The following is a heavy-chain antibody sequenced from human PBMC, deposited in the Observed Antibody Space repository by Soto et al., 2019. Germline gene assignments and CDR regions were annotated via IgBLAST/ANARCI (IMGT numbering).Heavy chain of an antibody. V-gene: IGHV1-2*02. Sequence: ASVKVSCKASGYTFTGYYMHWVRQAPGQGLEWMGWINPNSGGTNYAQKFQGRVTMTRDTSISTAYMELSRLRSDDTAVYYCARDSKAIFGVVGYYYGMDGWGQGTTVTVSS. J-gene: IGHJ6*02. CDR2: INPNSGGT. D-gene: IGHD3-3*01. CDR3: ARDSKAIFGVVGYYYGMDG. CDR1: GYTFTGYY.